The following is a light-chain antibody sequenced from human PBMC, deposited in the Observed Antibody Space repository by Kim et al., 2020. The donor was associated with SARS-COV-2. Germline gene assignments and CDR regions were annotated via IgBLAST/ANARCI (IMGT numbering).Light chain of an antibody. CDR3: QQYNNWLT. V-gene: IGKV3-15*01. J-gene: IGKJ4*01. CDR2: GTS. Sequence: IVMTQSPATLSVSPGERATLSCRASQSLNSNLAWYQQKPGQAPRLLIYGTSTRATGIPARFSGSGSGTEFTLTISSLQSEDFAVYYCQQYNNWLTFGGATKVYIK. CDR1: QSLNSN.